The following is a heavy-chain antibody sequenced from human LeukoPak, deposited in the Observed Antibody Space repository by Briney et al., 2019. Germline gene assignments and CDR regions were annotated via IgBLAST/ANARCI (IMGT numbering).Heavy chain of an antibody. Sequence: SETLSLTCTVSGGSISSYYWSWIRQPPGKGLEWIGYIYYSGSTNYNPSLKSRVTITVDTSKNQFSLKLSSVTAADTAVYYCARDLRSYGFDYWGQGTLVTVSS. D-gene: IGHD5-18*01. V-gene: IGHV4-59*01. CDR1: GGSISSYY. J-gene: IGHJ4*02. CDR3: ARDLRSYGFDY. CDR2: IYYSGST.